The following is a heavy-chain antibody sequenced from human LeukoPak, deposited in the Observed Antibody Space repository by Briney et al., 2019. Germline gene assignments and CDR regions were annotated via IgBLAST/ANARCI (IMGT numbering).Heavy chain of an antibody. CDR2: IRYDGSNK. V-gene: IGHV3-30*02. Sequence: GGSLRLSCAASGFTFSSYGMHWVRQAPGKGLEWVAFIRYDGSNKYYADSVKGRFTISRDNSKNTLHLQMNSLRAEDTAVYYCAKDNYDFWSGYYLDAFDIWGQGTMVTASS. CDR1: GFTFSSYG. D-gene: IGHD3-3*01. J-gene: IGHJ3*02. CDR3: AKDNYDFWSGYYLDAFDI.